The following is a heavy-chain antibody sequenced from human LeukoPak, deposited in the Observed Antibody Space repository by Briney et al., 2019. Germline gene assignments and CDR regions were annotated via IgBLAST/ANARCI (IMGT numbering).Heavy chain of an antibody. V-gene: IGHV3-23*01. CDR3: AKGFYDNSASGVFDV. D-gene: IGHD3-22*01. Sequence: GGSLRLSCAASGFTFSSFATSWVRPAPGKGLERVSGISASGGSTYYADSVKGRFTISRDNSKNTLYLQMNSLRAEDTAVYYCAKGFYDNSASGVFDVWGQGTMVTVSS. J-gene: IGHJ3*01. CDR1: GFTFSSFA. CDR2: ISASGGST.